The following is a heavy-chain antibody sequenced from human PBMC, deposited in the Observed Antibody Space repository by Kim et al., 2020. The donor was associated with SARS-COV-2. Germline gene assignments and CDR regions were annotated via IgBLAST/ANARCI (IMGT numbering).Heavy chain of an antibody. Sequence: SETLSLTCTVSGGSISSYYWSWIRQPPGKGLEWIGYIYYSGSTNYNPSLKSRVTISVDTSKNQFSLKLSSVTAADTAVYYCARGRGLCPYFDYWGQGTLVTVSS. J-gene: IGHJ4*02. V-gene: IGHV4-59*01. CDR1: GGSISSYY. CDR2: IYYSGST. CDR3: ARGRGLCPYFDY. D-gene: IGHD3-10*01.